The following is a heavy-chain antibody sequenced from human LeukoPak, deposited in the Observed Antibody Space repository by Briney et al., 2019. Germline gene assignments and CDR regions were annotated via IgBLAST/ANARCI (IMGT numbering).Heavy chain of an antibody. V-gene: IGHV4-34*01. Sequence: PSETLSLTCAVYGGSFSGYYWSWIRQPPGEGLEWMGEINHSVSTNYNTSLTRGGTISADTSKNQLSLKLSSVTAADKAVYYCAKYGFSYCRGSECIPHWGQGNLVTVSS. CDR2: INHSVST. CDR3: AKYGFSYCRGSECIPH. CDR1: GGSFSGYY. D-gene: IGHD2-21*01. J-gene: IGHJ4*02.